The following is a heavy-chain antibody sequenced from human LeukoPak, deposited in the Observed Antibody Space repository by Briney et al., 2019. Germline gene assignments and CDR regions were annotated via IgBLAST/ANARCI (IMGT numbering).Heavy chain of an antibody. V-gene: IGHV3-48*03. CDR3: AELGITMIGGV. J-gene: IGHJ6*04. CDR2: ISSSGSTI. Sequence: GGSLRLSCGASGFNFRSHWLSWVRQAPGKGLEWVSYISSSGSTIYYADSVKGRFTISRDNAKNSLYLQMNSLRAEDTAVYYCAELGITMIGGVWGKGTTVTISS. D-gene: IGHD3-10*02. CDR1: GFNFRSHW.